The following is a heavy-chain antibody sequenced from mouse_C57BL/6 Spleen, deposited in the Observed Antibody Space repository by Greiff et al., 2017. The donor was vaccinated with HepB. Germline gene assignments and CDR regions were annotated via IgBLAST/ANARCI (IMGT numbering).Heavy chain of an antibody. J-gene: IGHJ4*01. CDR3: ARGDGRAMDY. Sequence: VQLQQSGAELVRPGTSVKVSCKASGYAFTNYLIEWVKQRPGQGLEWIGVINPGSGGTNYNEKFKGKATLTADKSSSTAYMQLSSLTSEDSAVYFCARGDGRAMDYWGQGTSVTVSS. CDR2: INPGSGGT. V-gene: IGHV1-54*01. CDR1: GYAFTNYL. D-gene: IGHD2-3*01.